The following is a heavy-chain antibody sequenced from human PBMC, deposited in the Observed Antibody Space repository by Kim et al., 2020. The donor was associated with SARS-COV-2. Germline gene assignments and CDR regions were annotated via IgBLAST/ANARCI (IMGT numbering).Heavy chain of an antibody. V-gene: IGHV3-43*02. Sequence: GGSLRLSCAASGFTFDDYAMHWVRQAPGKGLEWVSLISGDGGSTYYADSVKGRFTISRDNSKNSLYLQMNSLRTEDTALYYCAKDQWGGYYYDSSGLFDYWGQGTLVTVSS. J-gene: IGHJ4*02. D-gene: IGHD3-22*01. CDR1: GFTFDDYA. CDR2: ISGDGGST. CDR3: AKDQWGGYYYDSSGLFDY.